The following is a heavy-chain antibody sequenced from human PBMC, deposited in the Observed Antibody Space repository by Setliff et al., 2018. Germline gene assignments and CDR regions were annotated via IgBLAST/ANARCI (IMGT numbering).Heavy chain of an antibody. CDR2: ISPYNENT. D-gene: IGHD1-26*01. V-gene: IGHV1-18*01. CDR3: ARDSHQWDPLYFDS. J-gene: IGHJ4*02. Sequence: ASVKVSCKTSGYNFITFGISWVRQAPGQGPEWMGWISPYNENTNYAQKFQGRVTMTTDTSTTTVYMELRSLGSDDTAVYYCARDSHQWDPLYFDSWGQGTLVTVSS. CDR1: GYNFITFG.